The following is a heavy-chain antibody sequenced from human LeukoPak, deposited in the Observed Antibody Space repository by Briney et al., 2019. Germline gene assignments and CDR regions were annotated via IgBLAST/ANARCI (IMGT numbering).Heavy chain of an antibody. V-gene: IGHV1-24*01. CDR1: GYTLTELS. CDR2: FDPEDGET. CDR3: ARDAERYYDFWSGYYTGGLDKDAFDI. D-gene: IGHD3-3*01. J-gene: IGHJ3*02. Sequence: ASVKVSCKVSGYTLTELSMHWVRQAPGKGLEWMGGFDPEDGETIYAQKFQGRVTMTEDTSTDTAYMELSSLRSEDTAVYYCARDAERYYDFWSGYYTGGLDKDAFDIWGQGTMVTVSS.